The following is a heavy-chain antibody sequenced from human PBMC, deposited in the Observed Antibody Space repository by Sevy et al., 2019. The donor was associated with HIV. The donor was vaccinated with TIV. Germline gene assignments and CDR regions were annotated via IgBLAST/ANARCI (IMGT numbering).Heavy chain of an antibody. D-gene: IGHD4-17*01. CDR2: ISAYDGKT. V-gene: IGHV1-18*01. J-gene: IGHJ4*02. CDR1: GYTFSSYG. CDR3: ARDGRTRTYLFVL. Sequence: ASVKVSCKTSGYTFSSYGITWMRQAPGQGLEWLGWISAYDGKTKYAQKFQDRVTMTTRTSARTAYMELRGLISDDTATYYCARDGRTRTYLFVLWGQGTLVTFSS.